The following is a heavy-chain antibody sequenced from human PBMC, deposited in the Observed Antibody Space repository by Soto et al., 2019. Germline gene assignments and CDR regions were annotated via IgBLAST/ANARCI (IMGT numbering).Heavy chain of an antibody. J-gene: IGHJ6*02. CDR1: GGSISSYY. V-gene: IGHV4-59*01. CDR2: IYYRGST. CDR3: ARDSGRMDYDSWSGYDYGMDV. Sequence: NPSETLSLTCTVSGGSISSYYWSWIRQPPGKGLEWIGAIYYRGSTNYNPSLKSRVTISLDTSKNQFSLKLSSVTAADTAVYYCARDSGRMDYDSWSGYDYGMDVWGQGTTVTVSS. D-gene: IGHD3-3*01.